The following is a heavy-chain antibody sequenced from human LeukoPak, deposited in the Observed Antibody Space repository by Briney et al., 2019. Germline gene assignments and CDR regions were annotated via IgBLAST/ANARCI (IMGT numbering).Heavy chain of an antibody. D-gene: IGHD1-14*01. Sequence: ASVKVSCKASRYTFTSYGISWVRQAPGQGLDWMGWISAYNGNTNSAQKVQGRVTMTTDTSTSTVYMELSSLRSEDTAVYYCAGAGGVSVIGFDYWGQGTLVTVSS. CDR1: RYTFTSYG. V-gene: IGHV1-18*01. CDR3: AGAGGVSVIGFDY. CDR2: ISAYNGNT. J-gene: IGHJ4*02.